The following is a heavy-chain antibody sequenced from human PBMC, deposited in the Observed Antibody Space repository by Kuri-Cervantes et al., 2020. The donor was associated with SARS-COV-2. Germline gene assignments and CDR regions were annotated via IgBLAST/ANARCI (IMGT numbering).Heavy chain of an antibody. CDR1: GGTFSSYA. V-gene: IGHV1-69*05. CDR3: ARDFRVGATTLDY. Sequence: SVKVSCKASGGTFSSYAISWVRQAPGQGLEWMGGIIPIFGTANYAKKLQGRVTMTTDTSTSTAYMELRSLRSDDTAVYYCARDFRVGATTLDYWGQGTLVTVSS. J-gene: IGHJ4*02. CDR2: IIPIFGTA. D-gene: IGHD1-26*01.